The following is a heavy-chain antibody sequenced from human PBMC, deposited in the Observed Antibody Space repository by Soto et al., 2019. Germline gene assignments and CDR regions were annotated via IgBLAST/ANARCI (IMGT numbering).Heavy chain of an antibody. V-gene: IGHV3-11*01. CDR3: ARDVDADFRTDFDY. D-gene: IGHD4-17*01. J-gene: IGHJ4*02. CDR1: GITFSYYI. Sequence: PGGPLRSSAASCGITFSYYILSILRHPGKGLEWMSYISGSGDSIQYAASARGRFTISRDNAENSVYLEMDSLRADDTALYYCARDVDADFRTDFDYWGRGTLVTVSS. CDR2: ISGSGDSI.